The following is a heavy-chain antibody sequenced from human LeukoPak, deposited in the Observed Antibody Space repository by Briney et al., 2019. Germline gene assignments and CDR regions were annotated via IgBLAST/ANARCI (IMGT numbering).Heavy chain of an antibody. CDR2: IYSGGST. CDR3: ARRQTGYSTDGAFDI. Sequence: GGSLRLSCAASGFTVSSNYMSWVRQAPGKGLEWVSVIYSGGSTYYADSVKGRFTISRDNSKNTLYLQMNSLRAEDTAVYYCARRQTGYSTDGAFDIWGQGTMVTVSS. J-gene: IGHJ3*02. D-gene: IGHD3/OR15-3a*01. CDR1: GFTVSSNY. V-gene: IGHV3-53*01.